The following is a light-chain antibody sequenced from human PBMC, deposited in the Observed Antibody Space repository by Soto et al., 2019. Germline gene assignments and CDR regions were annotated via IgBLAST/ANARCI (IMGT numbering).Light chain of an antibody. CDR3: QQYGSSPLLT. V-gene: IGKV3-20*01. CDR1: QSVSSSY. CDR2: GAS. Sequence: ESVLTQSPGTLSLSPGERATLSCRASQSVSSSYLAWYQQKPGQAPRLLIYGASSRATGIPDRFSGSGSGTDFTLTISRLEPEDFAVYYCQQYGSSPLLTFGQGTKVDIK. J-gene: IGKJ1*01.